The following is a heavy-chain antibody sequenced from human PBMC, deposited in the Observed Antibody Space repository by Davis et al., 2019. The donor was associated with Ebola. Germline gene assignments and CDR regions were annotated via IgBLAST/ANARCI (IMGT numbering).Heavy chain of an antibody. CDR3: ARRRAAAGRYFDL. CDR2: ISWNGDDT. D-gene: IGHD6-13*01. J-gene: IGHJ2*01. V-gene: IGHV3-9*03. CDR1: GFTFDDYA. Sequence: SLKISCAASGFTFDDYAMHWVRQAPGKGLEWVSGISWNGDDTDYADSVKGRFTISRDNAKNSLYLQMNSLRAEDMAFYYCARRRAAAGRYFDLWGRGTLVTVSS.